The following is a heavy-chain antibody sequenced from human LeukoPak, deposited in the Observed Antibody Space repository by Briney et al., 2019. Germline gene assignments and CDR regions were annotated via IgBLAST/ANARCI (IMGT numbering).Heavy chain of an antibody. CDR1: GFTFSSYA. V-gene: IGHV3-30-3*01. CDR2: ISYDGSNK. D-gene: IGHD6-19*01. J-gene: IGHJ4*02. CDR3: ARDAGYSSGWPEY. Sequence: GGSLRLSCAASGFTFSSYAMHWVRQAPGKGLEGVAVISYDGSNKYYADSVKGRFNISRDNSTNTLYLQMNSLRAEDTAVYSCARDAGYSSGWPEYWGQGTPVTVSS.